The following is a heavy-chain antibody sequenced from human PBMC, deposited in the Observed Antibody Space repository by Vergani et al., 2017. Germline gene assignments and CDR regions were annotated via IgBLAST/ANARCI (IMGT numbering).Heavy chain of an antibody. D-gene: IGHD6-13*01. V-gene: IGHV3-21*01. J-gene: IGHJ4*02. CDR2: ISSSSSYI. Sequence: EVQLVESGGGLVKPGGSLRLSCAASGFTFSSYSMNWVRQAPGKGLEWVSSISSSSSYIYYADSVKGRFTISRDNAKNSLYLQMHSLRAEDTAVYFCARDTSSTWYTVNSPPFDYWGQGTLVTVSS. CDR3: ARDTSSTWYTVNSPPFDY. CDR1: GFTFSSYS.